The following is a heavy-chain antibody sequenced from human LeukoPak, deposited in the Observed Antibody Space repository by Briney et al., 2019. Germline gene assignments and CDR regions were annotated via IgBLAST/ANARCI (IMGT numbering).Heavy chain of an antibody. Sequence: GGSLRLSCAASGFTFRSYAMSWVRQAPGKGLEWVSGISGSGGSAYYSDSVKGRFTISRDNSKNTLYLQMNSLRAEDTAIYYCAKDYHDSSLDYFDYWGQGTLVTVSS. CDR2: ISGSGGSA. J-gene: IGHJ4*02. CDR3: AKDYHDSSLDYFDY. D-gene: IGHD3-22*01. CDR1: GFTFRSYA. V-gene: IGHV3-23*01.